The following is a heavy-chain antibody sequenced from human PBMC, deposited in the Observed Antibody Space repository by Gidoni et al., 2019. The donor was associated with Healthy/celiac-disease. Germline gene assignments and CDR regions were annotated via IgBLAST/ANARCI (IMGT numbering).Heavy chain of an antibody. CDR1: GFTFSSYS. J-gene: IGHJ4*02. D-gene: IGHD6-19*01. Sequence: EVQLVETGGGLVKPGGSLRLSCAASGFTFSSYSLNWVRQAPGKGLEWVSSISSSSSYIYYADSVKGRFTISRDNAKNSLYLQMNSLRAEDTAVYYCARGSIAVLFYYWGQGTLVTVSS. CDR2: ISSSSSYI. CDR3: ARGSIAVLFYY. V-gene: IGHV3-21*01.